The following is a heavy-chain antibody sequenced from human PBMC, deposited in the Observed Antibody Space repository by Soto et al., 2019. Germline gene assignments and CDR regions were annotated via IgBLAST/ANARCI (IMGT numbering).Heavy chain of an antibody. J-gene: IGHJ1*01. D-gene: IGHD6-19*01. Sequence: EVQMLESGGGLVQPGGSLRLSCAASGFTFSSYAMSWVRQAPGKGPEWVSAISGSGGSTYYADSVKGRFTISRDNSKNRMYRPMNSLSAEDTAVYYCAKEQQWLVPRAEYFQHWGQGTLVTVSS. CDR1: GFTFSSYA. CDR2: ISGSGGST. CDR3: AKEQQWLVPRAEYFQH. V-gene: IGHV3-23*01.